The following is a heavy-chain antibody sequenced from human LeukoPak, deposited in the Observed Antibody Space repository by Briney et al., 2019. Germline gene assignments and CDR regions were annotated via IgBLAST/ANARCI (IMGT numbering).Heavy chain of an antibody. CDR1: GFTFSSFT. D-gene: IGHD5-12*01. V-gene: IGHV3-23*01. Sequence: PGGSLRLSCATSGFTFSSFTMNWVRQAPGKGLEWVSTISDGSRDTHYAGSVKGRFPISRDDSQNIVYLQMDSLTAEDTALYYCTTRLRNHFDYWGQGTQVTVSS. J-gene: IGHJ4*02. CDR2: ISDGSRDT. CDR3: TTRLRNHFDY.